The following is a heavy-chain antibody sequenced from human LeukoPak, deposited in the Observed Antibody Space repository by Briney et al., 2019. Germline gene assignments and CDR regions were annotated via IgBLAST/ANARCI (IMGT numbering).Heavy chain of an antibody. Sequence: SETLSLTCTVSGGSISSYYWSWIRQPPGKGLEWIGYIYYSGSTNYNPSLKSRVTISADTSKNQFSLKLSSVTAADTAVYYCARDEGGSSWYRGAFDIWGQGTMVTVSS. CDR3: ARDEGGSSWYRGAFDI. J-gene: IGHJ3*02. D-gene: IGHD6-13*01. CDR2: IYYSGST. V-gene: IGHV4-59*01. CDR1: GGSISSYY.